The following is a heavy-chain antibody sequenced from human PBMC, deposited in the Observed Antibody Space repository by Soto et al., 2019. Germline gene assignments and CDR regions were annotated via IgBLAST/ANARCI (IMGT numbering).Heavy chain of an antibody. Sequence: EVQVLESGGGLVQPGGSLRLSCEASGFTFRMYSMSWVRQAPGKGLEWVSAISESGADTYNADSVKGRFTVSRDNSKNTLYLQMNSLVDEDAAVYYGAKIASTANFNCYMDVGGNGTTVTVSS. V-gene: IGHV3-23*01. CDR1: GFTFRMYS. CDR3: AKIASTANFNCYMDV. J-gene: IGHJ6*03. D-gene: IGHD2-15*01. CDR2: ISESGADT.